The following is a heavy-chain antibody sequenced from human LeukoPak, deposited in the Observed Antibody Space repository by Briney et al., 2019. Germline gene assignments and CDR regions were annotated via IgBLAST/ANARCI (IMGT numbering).Heavy chain of an antibody. V-gene: IGHV3-23*01. CDR1: GFTLSSYA. CDR2: ISGSGGST. CDR3: AKDPSRCSGGSCYPLWYFDY. J-gene: IGHJ4*02. D-gene: IGHD2-15*01. Sequence: GGSLTLSCAASGFTLSSYAMSWVRQAPGKGLEWVSAISGSGGSTYYADSVKGRFTISRDNSKNTLYLQMNSLRAEDTAVYYCAKDPSRCSGGSCYPLWYFDYWGQGTLVTVSS.